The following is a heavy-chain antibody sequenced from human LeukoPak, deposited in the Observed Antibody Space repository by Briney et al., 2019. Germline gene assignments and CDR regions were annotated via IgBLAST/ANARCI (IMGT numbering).Heavy chain of an antibody. Sequence: ASVKVSCKASGYTFTGYYMHWVRQAPGQGLEWMGWINPNSGGTNYAQKFQGRVTITRDTSISTAYMELSSLRSDDTAVYYCARDKSMNGGDVFDIWGQGTMVTVSS. CDR3: ARDKSMNGGDVFDI. CDR1: GYTFTGYY. V-gene: IGHV1-2*02. J-gene: IGHJ3*02. D-gene: IGHD4-23*01. CDR2: INPNSGGT.